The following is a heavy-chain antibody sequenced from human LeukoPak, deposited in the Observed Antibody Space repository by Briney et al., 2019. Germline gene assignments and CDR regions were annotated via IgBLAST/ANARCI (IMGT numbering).Heavy chain of an antibody. CDR3: AKGRGTMVRGVNFDY. V-gene: IGHV3-21*04. CDR1: GFTFSSYS. CDR2: ISSSSSYI. Sequence: PGGSLRLSCAASGFTFSSYSMNWVRQAPGKGLEWVSSISSSSSYIYYADSVKGRFTISRDNAKNSLYLQMNSLRAEDTAVYYCAKGRGTMVRGVNFDYWGQGTLVTVSS. D-gene: IGHD3-10*01. J-gene: IGHJ4*02.